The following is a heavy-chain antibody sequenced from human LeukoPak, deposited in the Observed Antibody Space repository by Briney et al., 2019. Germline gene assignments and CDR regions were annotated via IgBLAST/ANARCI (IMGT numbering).Heavy chain of an antibody. CDR1: GGSISTYY. CDR2: IYYGGST. V-gene: IGHV4-59*04. CDR3: ASGDGGYRSGREYYFDY. Sequence: SETLSLTCTVSGGSISTYYWSWIRQPPGKGLEWIVTIYYGGSTYYNPSLKSRVTISVDTSKNQFSLKLRSMTAADTAVYYCASGDGGYRSGREYYFDYWGRGTLVTVSS. J-gene: IGHJ4*02. D-gene: IGHD3-10*01.